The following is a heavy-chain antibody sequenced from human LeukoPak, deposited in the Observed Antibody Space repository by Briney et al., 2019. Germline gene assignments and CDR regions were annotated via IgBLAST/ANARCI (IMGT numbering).Heavy chain of an antibody. Sequence: GGSLRLSCAASGFTFSSYSMNWVRRAPGKGLEWVSSISSSSSYIYYADSVKGRFTISRDNAKNSLYLQMNSLRAEDTAVYYCASYSSSDDAFDIWGQGTMVTVSS. CDR2: ISSSSSYI. D-gene: IGHD6-13*01. J-gene: IGHJ3*02. CDR1: GFTFSSYS. V-gene: IGHV3-21*01. CDR3: ASYSSSDDAFDI.